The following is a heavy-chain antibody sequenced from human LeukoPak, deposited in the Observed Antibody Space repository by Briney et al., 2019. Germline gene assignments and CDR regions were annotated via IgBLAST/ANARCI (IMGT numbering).Heavy chain of an antibody. CDR1: GFTFSSYT. V-gene: IGHV3-48*01. Sequence: GGSLRLSCAASGFTFSSYTMNWVRQAPGKGLEWVSYTTSSGKTIYYADSLEGRFTISRDNAKNSMYLQMNSLRAEDTAVYYCARDRMKSGSYYFDYWGPGTLVTVSS. CDR3: ARDRMKSGSYYFDY. CDR2: TTSSGKTI. J-gene: IGHJ4*02. D-gene: IGHD1-26*01.